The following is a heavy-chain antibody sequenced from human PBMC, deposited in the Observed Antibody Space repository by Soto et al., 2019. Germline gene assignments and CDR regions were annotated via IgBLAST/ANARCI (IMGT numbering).Heavy chain of an antibody. D-gene: IGHD6-6*01. J-gene: IGHJ4*02. V-gene: IGHV3-33*01. Sequence: GGSLRLSCAASGFTFSSYGMHWVRQAPGKGLEWVAVIWYDGSNKYYADSVKGRFTISRDNSKNTLYLQMNSLRAEDTAVYYCASLGRGSSSIDYFDYWGQGTLVTVSS. CDR2: IWYDGSNK. CDR1: GFTFSSYG. CDR3: ASLGRGSSSIDYFDY.